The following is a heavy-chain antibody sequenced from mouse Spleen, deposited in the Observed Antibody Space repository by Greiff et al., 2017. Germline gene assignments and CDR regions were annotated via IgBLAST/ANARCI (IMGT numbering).Heavy chain of an antibody. V-gene: IGHV1-61*01. Sequence: QVHVKQPGAELVRPGSSVKLSCKASGYTFTSYWMDWVKQRPGQGLEWIGNIYPSDSETHYNQKFKDKATLTVDKSSSTAYMQLSSLTSEDSAVYYCARKEYGNSFDYWGQGTTLTVSS. D-gene: IGHD2-10*02. CDR1: GYTFTSYW. CDR3: ARKEYGNSFDY. J-gene: IGHJ2*01. CDR2: IYPSDSET.